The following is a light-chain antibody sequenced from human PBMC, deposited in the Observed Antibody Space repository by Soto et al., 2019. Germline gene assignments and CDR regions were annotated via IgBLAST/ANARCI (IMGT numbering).Light chain of an antibody. CDR2: RAS. CDR1: QSISSN. J-gene: IGKJ1*01. V-gene: IGKV3-15*01. CDR3: HQYENWPQT. Sequence: MTQSPSTLSASVGDRVTITCRASQSISSNLAWYQQKLGQAPRLLIYRASTRATGIPARFSGSGSGTEFTLTISSLQSEDFALYYCHQYENWPQTFGQGTKVDIK.